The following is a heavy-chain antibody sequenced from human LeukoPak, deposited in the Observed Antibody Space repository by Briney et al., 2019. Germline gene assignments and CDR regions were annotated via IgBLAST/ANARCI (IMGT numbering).Heavy chain of an antibody. Sequence: GGSLRLSCAASGFTFSSYTMNWVRQAPGKGLEWVSSISSSSSYIYYADSVKGRFTISRDNAKNSLYLQMTSLRAEDTAVYYCARDRDLYFDYWGQGTLVTVSS. CDR2: ISSSSSYI. V-gene: IGHV3-21*01. CDR1: GFTFSSYT. CDR3: ARDRDLYFDY. J-gene: IGHJ4*02. D-gene: IGHD3-10*01.